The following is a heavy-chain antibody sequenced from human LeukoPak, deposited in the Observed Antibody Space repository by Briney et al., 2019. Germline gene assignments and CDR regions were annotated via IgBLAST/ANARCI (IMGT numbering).Heavy chain of an antibody. CDR1: GGSISSYY. CDR2: IYYTGST. Sequence: PSETLSLTCTVSGGSISSYYWSWIRQPPGKGLEWIGYIYYTGSTNYNPYLKSRVTISVDTSKNQFSLKLSSVTAADTAVYYCARDLAREDAFDIWGQGTMVTVSS. V-gene: IGHV4-59*01. D-gene: IGHD2-21*01. J-gene: IGHJ3*02. CDR3: ARDLAREDAFDI.